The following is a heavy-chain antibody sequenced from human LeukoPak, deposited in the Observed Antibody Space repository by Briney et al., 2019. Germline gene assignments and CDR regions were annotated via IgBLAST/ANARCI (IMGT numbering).Heavy chain of an antibody. CDR3: ARLDSSGYYYVIDY. CDR1: GFTFSSYA. D-gene: IGHD3-22*01. J-gene: IGHJ4*02. V-gene: IGHV3-33*08. CDR2: IWYDGSNK. Sequence: GGSLRLSCAASGFTFSSYAMHWVRQAPGKGLEWVAVIWYDGSNKYYADSVKGRFTISRDNSKNTLYLQMNSLRAEDTAVYYCARLDSSGYYYVIDYWGQGTLVTVSS.